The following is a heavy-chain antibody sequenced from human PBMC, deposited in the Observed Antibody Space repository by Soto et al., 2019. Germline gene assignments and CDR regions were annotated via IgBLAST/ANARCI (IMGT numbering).Heavy chain of an antibody. CDR1: GGSISSYY. Sequence: SETPSLTCTVSGGSISSYYWSWIRQPPGKGLEWIGYIYYSESTNYNPSLKSRVTISVDTSKNQFSLKLNSMTAADTAVYYCARHNYGSGSTYFDYWGQGTLVTVSS. D-gene: IGHD3-10*01. CDR3: ARHNYGSGSTYFDY. CDR2: IYYSEST. J-gene: IGHJ4*02. V-gene: IGHV4-59*08.